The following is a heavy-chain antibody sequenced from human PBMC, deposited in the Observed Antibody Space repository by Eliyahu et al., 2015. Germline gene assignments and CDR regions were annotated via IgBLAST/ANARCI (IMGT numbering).Heavy chain of an antibody. Sequence: EVQLLESGGGLVQPGGSLRLSCAASGFTFSSYAIXWVRQAPGKGLEWVSAISGSGGSTYYAXSVKGRFTISRDNSKNTLYLQMNSLRAEDTAVYYCAKDGGGTYYDFWSGYPHWYFDLWGRGTLVTVSS. V-gene: IGHV3-23*01. D-gene: IGHD3-3*01. CDR3: AKDGGGTYYDFWSGYPHWYFDL. CDR1: GFTFSSYA. J-gene: IGHJ2*01. CDR2: ISGSGGST.